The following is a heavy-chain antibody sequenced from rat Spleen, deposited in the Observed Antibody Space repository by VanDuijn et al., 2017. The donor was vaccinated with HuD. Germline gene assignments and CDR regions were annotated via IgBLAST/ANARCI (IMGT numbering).Heavy chain of an antibody. CDR3: ARHQLPGYNPFAY. CDR1: GFTYSNYV. V-gene: IGHV5-29*01. CDR2: ISYDGSST. Sequence: EVQLVESGGGLVQPGRSLKLSCAASGFTYSNYVMAWVSQAPTKGLEWVATISYDGSSTYYRDSVKGRFTISRDNAKSTLYLQMDSLRSEDTATYYCARHQLPGYNPFAYWGQGTLVTVSS. J-gene: IGHJ3*01. D-gene: IGHD1-4*01.